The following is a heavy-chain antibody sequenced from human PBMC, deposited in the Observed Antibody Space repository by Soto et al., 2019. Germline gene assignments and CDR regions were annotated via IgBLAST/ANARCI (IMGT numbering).Heavy chain of an antibody. CDR3: AHSLRYFDWKGGMDV. V-gene: IGHV2-5*02. CDR1: GFSLSSSGVG. CDR2: IYWDDDK. Sequence: SAATLGNPARTLTLACTFSGFSLSSSGVGVGWIRQPPGKALEWLALIYWDDDKRYSPSLKSRLTITKDTSKNQVVLTMTNMDPVDTATYYCAHSLRYFDWKGGMDVWGQGTTVTVSS. D-gene: IGHD3-9*01. J-gene: IGHJ6*02.